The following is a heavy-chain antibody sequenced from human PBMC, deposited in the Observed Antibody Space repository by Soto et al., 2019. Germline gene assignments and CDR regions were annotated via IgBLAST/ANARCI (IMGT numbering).Heavy chain of an antibody. CDR1: SFTFTSXS. Sequence: LXXPCAASSFTFTSXSLNWVRQSPGKVLEWVSSISSTTNYIYYGDSMKGRSTISRDNAKNSLYLEMNSLRAEDTAVYYCARESEDLTSNFDYWGQGTLVTVSS. J-gene: IGHJ4*02. CDR2: ISSTTNYI. V-gene: IGHV3-21*06. CDR3: ARESEDLTSNFDY.